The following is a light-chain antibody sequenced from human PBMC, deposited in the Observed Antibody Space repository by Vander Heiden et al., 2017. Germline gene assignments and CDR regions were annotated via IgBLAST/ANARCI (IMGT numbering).Light chain of an antibody. CDR3: MQDLQTTT. CDR1: QSLLPSNGYNY. Sequence: IVLTQSPLSLPVTPGEPASISCRSSQSLLPSNGYNYLDWYLQKPGQSPQLLIYWGSKRAYGVPDRFSGSGSGTDFTLKSSRGEAEDVGVYYGMQDLQTTTFGGGTKVEIK. J-gene: IGKJ4*01. V-gene: IGKV2-28*01. CDR2: WGS.